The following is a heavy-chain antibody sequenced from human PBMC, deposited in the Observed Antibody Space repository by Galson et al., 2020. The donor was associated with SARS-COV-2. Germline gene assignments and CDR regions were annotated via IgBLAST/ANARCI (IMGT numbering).Heavy chain of an antibody. CDR1: GFSLSTSGMR. V-gene: IGHV2-70*04. CDR2: IDWDDDK. CDR3: ARTYYEIVTGYQNAFDI. Sequence: SGPTLVKPTQTLTLTCTFSGFSLSTSGMRVSWIRQPPGKALEWLARIDWDDDKFYSTSLKTRLTISKDTSKNQVVLTMTNMDPVDTATHYCARTYYEIVTGYQNAFDIWGRGIMVAVSS. J-gene: IGHJ3*02. D-gene: IGHD3-9*01.